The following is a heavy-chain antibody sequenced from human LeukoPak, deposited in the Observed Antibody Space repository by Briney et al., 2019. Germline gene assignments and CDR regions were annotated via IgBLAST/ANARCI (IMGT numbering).Heavy chain of an antibody. D-gene: IGHD6-13*01. J-gene: IGHJ5*02. CDR2: IYYSGST. Sequence: SETLSLTCTVSGGSISSSSYYWGWIRQPPGKGLEWIGSIYYSGSTYYNPSLKSRVTISVDKSNSQFFLKLTSVTVADTAVYYCARGRGEGSSSDWFDPWGQGTLVTVSS. CDR1: GGSISSSSYY. CDR3: ARGRGEGSSSDWFDP. V-gene: IGHV4-39*07.